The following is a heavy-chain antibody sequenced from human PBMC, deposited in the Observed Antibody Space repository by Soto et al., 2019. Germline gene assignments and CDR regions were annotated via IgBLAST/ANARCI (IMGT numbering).Heavy chain of an antibody. V-gene: IGHV3-11*05. J-gene: IGHJ4*02. CDR2: ISDSSTYT. D-gene: IGHD6-19*01. Sequence: QVQLVESGGGLVKPGGSLRLSCAASGFIFSDYYMSWIRQAPGKGLEWVASISDSSTYTDYADSVKGRFTISRDDAKNSLYLQMNSLRAEDAAVYYCARRGSAWYLYYHDYWGQGTLVTVSS. CDR1: GFIFSDYY. CDR3: ARRGSAWYLYYHDY.